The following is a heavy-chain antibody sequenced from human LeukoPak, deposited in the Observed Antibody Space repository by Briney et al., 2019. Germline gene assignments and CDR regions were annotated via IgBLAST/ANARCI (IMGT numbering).Heavy chain of an antibody. CDR3: ARKVRGVDHSDY. J-gene: IGHJ4*02. D-gene: IGHD3-10*01. CDR2: INTDTWKP. Sequence: ASVKVSCKASGYTFTDYGMSWVRQAPGQGLEWMGWINTDTWKPTYAQGFTGRLVFSLDTSVSTAYLQISSLKADDSGIYYCARKVRGVDHSDYWGQGTLVTVSS. V-gene: IGHV7-4-1*02. CDR1: GYTFTDYG.